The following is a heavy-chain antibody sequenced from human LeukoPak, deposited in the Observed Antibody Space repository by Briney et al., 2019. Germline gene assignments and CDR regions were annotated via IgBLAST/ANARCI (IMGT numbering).Heavy chain of an antibody. D-gene: IGHD5-18*01. CDR3: ARGGNTAMVNFDY. J-gene: IGHJ4*02. CDR2: MNPNSGNT. V-gene: IGHV1-8*02. CDR1: GYTFTSYG. Sequence: ASVKVSCKASGYTFTSYGISWVRQAPGQGLEWMGWMNPNSGNTGYAQKFQGRVTMTRNTSISTAYMELSSLRSEDTAVYYCARGGNTAMVNFDYWGQGTLVTVSS.